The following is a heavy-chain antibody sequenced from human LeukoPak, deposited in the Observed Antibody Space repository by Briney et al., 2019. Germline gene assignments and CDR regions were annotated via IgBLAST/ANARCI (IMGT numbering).Heavy chain of an antibody. CDR2: LSKSGNT. CDR3: ARRRVEMLAIGESNWFDP. J-gene: IGHJ5*02. Sequence: SETLSLTCTVSGGSISSYYWSWIRLPPGKGLEWIGYLSKSGNTNYSPSLKSRVTIFGDTSKNQFSLYLNSVTAADTAVYFCARRRVEMLAIGESNWFDPWGQGSQVTVSS. V-gene: IGHV4-59*08. CDR1: GGSISSYY. D-gene: IGHD5-24*01.